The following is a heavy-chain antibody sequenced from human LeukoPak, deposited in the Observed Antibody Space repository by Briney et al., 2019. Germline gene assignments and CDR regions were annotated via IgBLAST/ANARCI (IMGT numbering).Heavy chain of an antibody. Sequence: SETLSLTCTVSGGSISSYYWSWIRQPAVKGLEWIGRIYISGSTNYNPSLKSRVTMSVDTSKNQFSLKLSSVTAADTAVYYCARDGGQWLVPRHGMDVWGQGTTVTVSS. CDR2: IYISGST. D-gene: IGHD6-19*01. CDR1: GGSISSYY. CDR3: ARDGGQWLVPRHGMDV. V-gene: IGHV4-4*07. J-gene: IGHJ6*02.